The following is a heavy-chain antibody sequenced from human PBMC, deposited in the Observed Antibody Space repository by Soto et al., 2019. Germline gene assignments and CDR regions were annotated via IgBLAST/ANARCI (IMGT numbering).Heavy chain of an antibody. J-gene: IGHJ6*03. CDR2: INHSGST. CDR3: ARGYSSSSSLSYYYYYMEV. Sequence: PSETLSLTCAVYGGSFSGYYWSWIRQPPGKGLEWIGEINHSGSTNYNPSLKSRVTISVDTSKNQFSLKLSSVTAADTAVYYCARGYSSSSSLSYYYYYMEVWGKGTTVTVS. CDR1: GGSFSGYY. D-gene: IGHD6-6*01. V-gene: IGHV4-34*01.